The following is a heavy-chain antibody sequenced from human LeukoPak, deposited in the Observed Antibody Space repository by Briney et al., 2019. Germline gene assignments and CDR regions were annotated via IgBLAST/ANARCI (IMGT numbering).Heavy chain of an antibody. J-gene: IGHJ5*02. Sequence: AGGSLRLSCAASGFTFSSYAMSWVRQAPGKGLEWVSAISGSGGSTYYADSVKGRFTISRDNSKNTLYLQMNSLRAEDTAVYYCAKDSPPWELLEGNWFDPWGQGTLVTVSS. V-gene: IGHV3-23*01. CDR3: AKDSPPWELLEGNWFDP. CDR1: GFTFSSYA. D-gene: IGHD1-26*01. CDR2: ISGSGGST.